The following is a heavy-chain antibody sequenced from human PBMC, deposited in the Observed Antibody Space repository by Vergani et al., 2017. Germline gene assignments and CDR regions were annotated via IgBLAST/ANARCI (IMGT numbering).Heavy chain of an antibody. J-gene: IGHJ4*02. CDR3: ARSRRDGYNYYFDY. D-gene: IGHD5-24*01. CDR2: SIPILGIA. V-gene: IGHV1-69*02. Sequence: QVQLVQSGAEVKKPGSSVKVSCKASGGTFSSYTISWVRQAPGQGLEWMGRSIPILGIANDAQKFQGRVTITADKSTSTAYMELMSLRSDDTAVYYCARSRRDGYNYYFDYWGQGTLVTVSS. CDR1: GGTFSSYT.